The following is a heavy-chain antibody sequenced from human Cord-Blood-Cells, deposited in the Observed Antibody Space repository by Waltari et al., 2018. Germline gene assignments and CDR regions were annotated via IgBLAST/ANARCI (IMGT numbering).Heavy chain of an antibody. D-gene: IGHD6-13*01. V-gene: IGHV3-53*01. CDR2: IYSGGST. J-gene: IGHJ4*02. Sequence: EVQLVESGGGFIQPGGSLRVSGAASGFTFSSNYISWGRQAPGKGLEWVSVIYSGGSTYYADSVKGLFTISRDNSKNTLYLQMNSLRAEDTAVYYCARKSSSSWFDYWGQGTLVTVSS. CDR3: ARKSSSSWFDY. CDR1: GFTFSSNY.